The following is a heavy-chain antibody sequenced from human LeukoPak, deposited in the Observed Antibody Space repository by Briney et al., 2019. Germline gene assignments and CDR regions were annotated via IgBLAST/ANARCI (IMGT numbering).Heavy chain of an antibody. CDR2: ISYDGNNK. J-gene: IGHJ4*02. CDR1: GFIFSTYG. CDR3: AKAPEYCSGSGGSCYPFDN. Sequence: GRSLRLSCAASGFIFSTYGMHWVRQAPGKGLGWVAVISYDGNNKYYTDSVKGRFTISRDNSKNTLYLQMNSLRAEDTAVYYCAKAPEYCSGSGGSCYPFDNWGQGTLVTVSS. D-gene: IGHD2-15*01. V-gene: IGHV3-30*18.